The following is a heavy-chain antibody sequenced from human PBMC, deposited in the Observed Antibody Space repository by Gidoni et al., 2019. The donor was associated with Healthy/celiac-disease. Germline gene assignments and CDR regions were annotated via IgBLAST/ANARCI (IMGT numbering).Heavy chain of an antibody. CDR1: GGTFRSYA. CDR2: IIPIVGTA. D-gene: IGHD1-26*01. V-gene: IGHV1-69*01. J-gene: IGHJ5*02. Sequence: QVQLVQSGAEVKKPGSSVKVSCNASGGTFRSYAISWVRQAPGQGLEWMGGIIPIVGTANYAQKFQGRVTITADESTSTAYMELSSLRSEDTAVYYCARDREMAKLRGWFDPWGQGTLVTVSS. CDR3: ARDREMAKLRGWFDP.